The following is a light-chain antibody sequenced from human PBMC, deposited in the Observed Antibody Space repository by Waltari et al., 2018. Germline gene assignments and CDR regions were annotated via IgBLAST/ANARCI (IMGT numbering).Light chain of an antibody. V-gene: IGKV4-1*01. CDR2: WAS. CDR1: QSVLYPSNNKTN. Sequence: DIVMTQSPDPLAVSLGERVTIHCKSSQSVLYPSNNKTNLAWYQQRPGQPPKLLIYWASTRESGVPDRFSGSGSGTDFTLTISSLQAEDVAVYFCQQYLTTPLTFGQGTRLEIK. CDR3: QQYLTTPLT. J-gene: IGKJ5*01.